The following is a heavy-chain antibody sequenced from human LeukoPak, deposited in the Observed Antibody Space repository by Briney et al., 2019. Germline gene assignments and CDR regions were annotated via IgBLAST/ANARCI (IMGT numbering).Heavy chain of an antibody. J-gene: IGHJ3*02. V-gene: IGHV1-18*01. CDR1: GYNFITYG. CDR2: ISAYNGNT. Sequence: GASVKVSCKASGYNFITYGLSWVRQAPGQGLEWMGWISAYNGNTNYAQKFQGRVTMTRDTSISTAYMELSRLRSDDTAVYYCARIAVADDAFDIWGQGTMVTVSS. CDR3: ARIAVADDAFDI. D-gene: IGHD6-19*01.